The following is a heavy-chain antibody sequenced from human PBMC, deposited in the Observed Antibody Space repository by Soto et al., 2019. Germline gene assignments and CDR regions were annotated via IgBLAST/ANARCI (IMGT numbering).Heavy chain of an antibody. CDR2: ISGSGGST. J-gene: IGHJ4*02. Sequence: PGGSLRLSCAASGFTFSSYAMSWVRQAPGKGLEWVSAISGSGGSTYYADSVKGRFTISRDNSKNTLYLQMNSLRAEDTAVYYCAKDSPYSIAVPGPFDYWGQGTLVTVSS. D-gene: IGHD6-19*01. V-gene: IGHV3-23*01. CDR3: AKDSPYSIAVPGPFDY. CDR1: GFTFSSYA.